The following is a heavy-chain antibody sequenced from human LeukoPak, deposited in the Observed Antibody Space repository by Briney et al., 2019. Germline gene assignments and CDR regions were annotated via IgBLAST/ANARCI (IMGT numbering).Heavy chain of an antibody. Sequence: SGPTLVNPTQTLTLTCTFSGFSLSTSGMCVSWIRQPPGKALEWLARIDWDDDKYYSTSLKTRLTISKDTSKNQVVLTMTNMDPVDTATYYCARTVADSYSGSSYFDYWGQGTLVTVSS. CDR2: IDWDDDK. D-gene: IGHD1-26*01. CDR1: GFSLSTSGMC. J-gene: IGHJ4*02. CDR3: ARTVADSYSGSSYFDY. V-gene: IGHV2-70*11.